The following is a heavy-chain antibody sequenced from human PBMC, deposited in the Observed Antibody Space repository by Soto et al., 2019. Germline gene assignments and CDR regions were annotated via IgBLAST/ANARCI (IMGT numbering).Heavy chain of an antibody. Sequence: EVQLLESGGGLVQPGGSLRLSCAASGFTFSSYAMSWVRQAPGKGLEWISAVSGSGGSTYYADSAKGRFTISRDNSKDTLYLQMNNLRAEDTAVYYCAKPPDYNWNDSWCQGTLVTVSS. CDR3: AKPPDYNWNDS. J-gene: IGHJ5*01. D-gene: IGHD3-10*01. CDR1: GFTFSSYA. CDR2: VSGSGGST. V-gene: IGHV3-23*01.